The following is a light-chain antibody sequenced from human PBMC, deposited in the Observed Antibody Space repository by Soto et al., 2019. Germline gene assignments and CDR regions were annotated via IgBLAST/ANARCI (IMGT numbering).Light chain of an antibody. J-gene: IGKJ4*02. Sequence: DIQMTQSPSSLSASVGDRVTITCRASQRISSCLTWYQQKPGKAPELLIYAASYLGSGVPSRFSGSGSGTYVTLPISSLQPEDLATYYCRQRYATPLTFGGGTKVDIK. CDR3: RQRYATPLT. CDR2: AAS. CDR1: QRISSC. V-gene: IGKV1-39*01.